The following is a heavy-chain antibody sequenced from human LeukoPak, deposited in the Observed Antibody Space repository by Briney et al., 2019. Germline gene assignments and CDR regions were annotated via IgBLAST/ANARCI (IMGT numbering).Heavy chain of an antibody. D-gene: IGHD5-24*01. CDR1: GGTFSSYA. V-gene: IGHV1-69*04. CDR2: IIPIFGIA. J-gene: IGHJ4*02. CDR3: ARGLERATIPF. Sequence: SVKVSCKASGGTFSSYAISWVRQAPGQGLEWMGRIIPIFGIANYAQKFQGRVTITADKSTSTAYMELSSLRSEDTAVYYCARGLERATIPFWGQGTLVTVSS.